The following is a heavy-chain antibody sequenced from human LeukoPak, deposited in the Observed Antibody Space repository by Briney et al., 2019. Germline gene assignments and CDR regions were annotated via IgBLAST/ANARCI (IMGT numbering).Heavy chain of an antibody. CDR3: ARGADIVVVTANPSGWFDP. CDR1: GYSFTSYW. V-gene: IGHV5-51*01. J-gene: IGHJ5*02. Sequence: GESLKISCKGSGYSFTSYWIGWVRQMPGKGLEWMGIIYPGDSDTRYSPSFQGQVTISADKSISTAYLQWSSLKASDTAMYYCARGADIVVVTANPSGWFDPWGQGTLVTVSS. CDR2: IYPGDSDT. D-gene: IGHD2-21*02.